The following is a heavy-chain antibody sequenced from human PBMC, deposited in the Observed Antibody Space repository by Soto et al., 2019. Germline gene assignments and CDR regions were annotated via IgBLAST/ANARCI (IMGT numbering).Heavy chain of an antibody. CDR2: IYYSGRT. CDR3: ARVYAYYFDF. CDR1: GGSIRSYY. D-gene: IGHD2-8*01. J-gene: IGHJ4*02. V-gene: IGHV4-59*01. Sequence: QVQLQESGPGLVKPSETLSLTCTVSGGSIRSYYWSWIRQPPGKGLEWIGYIYYSGRTNYNPSLKSRVTTSVDTSKNQSSLKPSSVTAADTAVYYCARVYAYYFDFWGQGTLVTVSS.